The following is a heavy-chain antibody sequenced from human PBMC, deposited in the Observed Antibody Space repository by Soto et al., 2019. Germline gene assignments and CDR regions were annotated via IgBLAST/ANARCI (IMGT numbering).Heavy chain of an antibody. J-gene: IGHJ6*02. Sequence: QVQLVESGGGVVQPGRSLRLSCAASGFSFSIYALHWVRQAPGKGLEWVAVISYDGKNKYYADSVKGRFTLSRDNSKNTLYLQMNSLRAEDTAVYYCARDRIAALYFYYYGMDVWGQGTTVTVSS. D-gene: IGHD1-26*01. CDR3: ARDRIAALYFYYYGMDV. CDR1: GFSFSIYA. CDR2: ISYDGKNK. V-gene: IGHV3-30*04.